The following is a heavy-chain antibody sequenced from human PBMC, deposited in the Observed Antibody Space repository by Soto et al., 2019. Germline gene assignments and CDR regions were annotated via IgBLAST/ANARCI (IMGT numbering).Heavy chain of an antibody. J-gene: IGHJ4*01. CDR3: VRVDKQLGTTFFDH. CDR1: GYTFTNYA. V-gene: IGHV1-3*01. Sequence: ASVKVSCKASGYTFTNYAMQWVRQAPGQRLEWMGWINAGNGHTKYSQNFQGRVTITRDTSASTAYMELSSLISEDTAVYYCVRVDKQLGTTFFDHWGHGILVTVSS. CDR2: INAGNGHT. D-gene: IGHD1-1*01.